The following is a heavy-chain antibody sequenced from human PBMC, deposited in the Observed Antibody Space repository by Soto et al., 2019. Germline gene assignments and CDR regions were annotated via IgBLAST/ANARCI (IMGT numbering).Heavy chain of an antibody. CDR3: AKVEKRFIAARVEY. D-gene: IGHD6-6*01. V-gene: IGHV3-23*01. Sequence: EVQLLESGGGLVQPGGSLRLSCAASGFTFSSYAMSWVRQAPGKGLEWVSAISGSGGSTYYADSVKGRFTISRDNSKNTLYVQMNSLRAEDTAVYYCAKVEKRFIAARVEYWGQGTLVTVSS. CDR1: GFTFSSYA. CDR2: ISGSGGST. J-gene: IGHJ4*02.